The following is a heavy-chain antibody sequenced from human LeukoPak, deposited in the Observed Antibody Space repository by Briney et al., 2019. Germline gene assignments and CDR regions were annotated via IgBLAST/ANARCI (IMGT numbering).Heavy chain of an antibody. CDR1: GFPFDDYA. CDR3: AKDFSGYYFDY. V-gene: IGHV3-9*01. J-gene: IGHJ4*02. Sequence: GGSLRLSCAASGFPFDDYAMHWVRQAPGKGLEWVSGISWNSGTIGHADSVKGRFTISRDNAKNSLYLQMNSLRAEDTALYYCAKDFSGYYFDYWGQGTLVTVSS. CDR2: ISWNSGTI.